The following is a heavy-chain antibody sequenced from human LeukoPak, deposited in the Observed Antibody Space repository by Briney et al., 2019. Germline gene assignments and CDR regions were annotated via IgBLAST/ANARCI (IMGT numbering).Heavy chain of an antibody. CDR2: INPNSGDT. CDR1: GYNFTGYH. Sequence: GASVKVSCKASGYNFTGYHMHWVRQAPGQGLEWRGRINPNSGDTNYAQKFQGRVTMTRDTSISTAYVELSRLRSDDTAVYYCARDYCSSTSCLFDYWGQGTLVTVSS. CDR3: ARDYCSSTSCLFDY. V-gene: IGHV1-2*06. D-gene: IGHD2-2*01. J-gene: IGHJ4*02.